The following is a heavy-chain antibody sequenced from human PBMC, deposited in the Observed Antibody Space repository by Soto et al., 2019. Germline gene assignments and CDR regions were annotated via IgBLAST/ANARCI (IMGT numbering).Heavy chain of an antibody. CDR1: GFTFSSYA. CDR3: ARGLAAAGPYYYYYGMDV. Sequence: EVQLLESGGGLVQPGGSLRLSCAASGFTFSSYAMSWVRQAPGKGLEWVSSISSSSSYIYYADSVKGRFTISRDNAKNSLYLQMNSLRAEDTAVYYCARGLAAAGPYYYYYGMDVWGQGTTVTVSS. D-gene: IGHD6-13*01. CDR2: ISSSSSYI. J-gene: IGHJ6*02. V-gene: IGHV3-21*01.